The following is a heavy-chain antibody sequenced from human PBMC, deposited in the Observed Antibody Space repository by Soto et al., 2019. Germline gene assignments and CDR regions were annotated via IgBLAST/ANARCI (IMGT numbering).Heavy chain of an antibody. CDR3: AEQLAVNWFDP. J-gene: IGHJ5*02. CDR2: ISAYNGNT. CDR1: GYTFTSYG. D-gene: IGHD6-6*01. V-gene: IGHV1-18*01. Sequence: QVQLVQSGAEVKKPGASVKVSCKASGYTFTSYGITWVRQAPGQGLEWMGWISAYNGNTNYAQKLQGRVTMTTDTSTSTGYMELRSLRSDDTAVYYCAEQLAVNWFDPWGQGTLVTVSS.